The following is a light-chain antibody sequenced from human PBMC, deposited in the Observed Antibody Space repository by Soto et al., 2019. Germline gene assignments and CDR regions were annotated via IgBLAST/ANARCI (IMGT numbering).Light chain of an antibody. J-gene: IGKJ4*01. Sequence: EIVLTQSPATLSLSPGESATLSCRTSQSVSSFLGWYQQKLGQSPRLLIYDATHRAPGIPGRFSGSGVGRNFSLTISSLEPEDSAVYYCQQRINWPLTFSGGTRVEI. CDR2: DAT. CDR3: QQRINWPLT. CDR1: QSVSSF. V-gene: IGKV3-11*02.